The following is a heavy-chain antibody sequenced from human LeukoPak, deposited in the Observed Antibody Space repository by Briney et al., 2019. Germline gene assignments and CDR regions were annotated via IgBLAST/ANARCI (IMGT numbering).Heavy chain of an antibody. CDR3: VLCGGSLSFDY. D-gene: IGHD2-21*01. V-gene: IGHV3-66*01. CDR1: GFTVSSNY. CDR2: IYSGGST. Sequence: GGSLRLSCAASGFTVSSNYMSWVRQAPGKGLEWVSVIYSGGSTYYADSVKGRFTISRDNSKNTLYLQMNSLRAEDTAVYYCVLCGGSLSFDYWGQGTLVTVSS. J-gene: IGHJ4*02.